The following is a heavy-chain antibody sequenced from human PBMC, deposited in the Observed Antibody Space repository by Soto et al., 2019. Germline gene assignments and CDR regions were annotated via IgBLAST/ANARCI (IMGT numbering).Heavy chain of an antibody. CDR3: ARGDSTDCSNGVCSFFYNHDMDV. V-gene: IGHV1-2*04. CDR1: GYSFTDYH. Sequence: ASVKVSCKASGYSFTDYHIHWVRQAPGQRLEWLGRINPKSGGTSTAQKFQGWVTMTTDTSISTASMELTRLTSDDTAIYYCARGDSTDCSNGVCSFFYNHDMDVWGQ. D-gene: IGHD2-8*01. J-gene: IGHJ6*02. CDR2: INPKSGGT.